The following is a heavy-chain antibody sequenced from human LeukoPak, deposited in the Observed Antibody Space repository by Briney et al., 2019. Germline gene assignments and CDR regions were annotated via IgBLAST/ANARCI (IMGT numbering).Heavy chain of an antibody. Sequence: PGGSLRLSCAASGFTVSNNYMSWVRLAPGKGLEWVSAIYGGGNTYYADSVKGRFTISRDNSKNTLYLQMNSLRAEDTAVYYCAKDRASSWWYFDLWGRGTLVTVSS. CDR2: IYGGGNT. CDR3: AKDRASSWWYFDL. V-gene: IGHV3-53*01. CDR1: GFTVSNNY. D-gene: IGHD5-18*01. J-gene: IGHJ2*01.